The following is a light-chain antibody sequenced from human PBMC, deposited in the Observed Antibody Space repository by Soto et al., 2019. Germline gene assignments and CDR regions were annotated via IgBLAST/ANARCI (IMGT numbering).Light chain of an antibody. CDR1: QSVASN. Sequence: EIVMTQSPASLSVSPGDGASLSCRASQSVASNVAWYQQKPGQGPRLLIHGASTRAAGVPARFSGSGSGTDFTFTISSLQSDDFATYYCQQYHNGTPQYTFGQGTKLQIK. V-gene: IGKV3-15*01. CDR2: GAS. J-gene: IGKJ2*01. CDR3: QQYHNGTPQYT.